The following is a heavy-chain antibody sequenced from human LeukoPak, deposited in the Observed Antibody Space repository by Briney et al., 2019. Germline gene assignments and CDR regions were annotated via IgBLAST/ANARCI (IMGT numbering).Heavy chain of an antibody. V-gene: IGHV1-2*02. CDR2: INPNSGGT. D-gene: IGHD2-8*01. J-gene: IGHJ4*02. CDR3: ARSPIMVYANVFDY. Sequence: ASVKVSCKASVYTFTGYYMHWVRQAPGQGLDWMGWINPNSGGTNYAQKLQGRVTMTRDTSISTAYMELSRLRSDDTAVYYCARSPIMVYANVFDYWGQGTLVTVSS. CDR1: VYTFTGYY.